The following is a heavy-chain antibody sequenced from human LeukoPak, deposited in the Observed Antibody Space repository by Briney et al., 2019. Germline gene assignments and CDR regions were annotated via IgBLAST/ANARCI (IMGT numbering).Heavy chain of an antibody. J-gene: IGHJ4*02. CDR1: GGSFSGYY. D-gene: IGHD5-18*01. Sequence: SETLSLTCAVYGGSFSGYYWSWIRQPPGKGLEWIGEINHSGSTNYNPSLKSRVTISVDTSKNQFSLKLSSVTAADTAVYYCASVDTAMGTAGFYWGQGTLVTVSS. V-gene: IGHV4-34*01. CDR3: ASVDTAMGTAGFY. CDR2: INHSGST.